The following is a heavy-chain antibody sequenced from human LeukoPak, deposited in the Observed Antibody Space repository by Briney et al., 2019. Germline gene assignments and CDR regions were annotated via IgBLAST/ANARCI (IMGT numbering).Heavy chain of an antibody. Sequence: GGSLRLSCAASGFTFSNYAMSWVRQAPGKGLEGVSAISNSEVSSITESGDGTYHSDSVKGRFTISRDSSKNTVSLQMNSLRAEDTAIYFCARVPPPFTMYSMDVWGKGTPVIVSS. D-gene: IGHD5-24*01. CDR3: ARVPPPFTMYSMDV. CDR2: ISNSEVSSITESGDGT. J-gene: IGHJ6*03. V-gene: IGHV3-23*01. CDR1: GFTFSNYA.